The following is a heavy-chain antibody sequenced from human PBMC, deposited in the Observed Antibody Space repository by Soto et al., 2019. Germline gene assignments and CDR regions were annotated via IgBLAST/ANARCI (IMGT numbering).Heavy chain of an antibody. D-gene: IGHD3-3*01. Sequence: KQSQTLSLTCAISGDSVSSNSAAWNWIRQSPSRGLEWLGRTYYRSKWYNDYAVSVKSRITINPDTSKNQFSLQLNSVTPEDTTVYYCARDTFGQFGVVIVPLDYWGQGTLVTVSS. V-gene: IGHV6-1*01. J-gene: IGHJ4*02. CDR3: ARDTFGQFGVVIVPLDY. CDR2: TYYRSKWYN. CDR1: GDSVSSNSAA.